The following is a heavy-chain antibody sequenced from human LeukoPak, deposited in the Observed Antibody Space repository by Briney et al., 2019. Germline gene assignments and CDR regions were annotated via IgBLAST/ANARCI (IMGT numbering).Heavy chain of an antibody. J-gene: IGHJ4*02. CDR2: TNPNSAGR. D-gene: IGHD2-15*01. CDR1: GYSFTGYY. V-gene: IGHV1-2*02. CDR3: ARAGEDCSGGSCSHFDY. Sequence: ASVKVSCKTSGYSFTGYYRHWVRQAPGQGLEWMGWTNPNSAGRYYAQKFQDRVTMTRATSISTAYMELSSLRSDDTAVYYCARAGEDCSGGSCSHFDYWGQGTLVTVSS.